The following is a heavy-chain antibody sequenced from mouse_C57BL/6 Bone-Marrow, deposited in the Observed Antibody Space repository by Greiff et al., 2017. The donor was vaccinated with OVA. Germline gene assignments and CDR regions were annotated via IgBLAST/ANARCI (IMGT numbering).Heavy chain of an antibody. CDR1: GYSITSGYY. Sequence: EVQLQQSGPGLVKPSQSLSLTCSVTGYSITSGYYWNWLRQFPGNKLEWMGYISYDGRNNYNPSLKNRISITRDTSKNQFFLKLNSVTTGDTATYYCARGGGLYYYGSSYGFAYWGQGTLVTVSA. CDR2: ISYDGRN. J-gene: IGHJ3*01. CDR3: ARGGGLYYYGSSYGFAY. D-gene: IGHD1-1*01. V-gene: IGHV3-6*01.